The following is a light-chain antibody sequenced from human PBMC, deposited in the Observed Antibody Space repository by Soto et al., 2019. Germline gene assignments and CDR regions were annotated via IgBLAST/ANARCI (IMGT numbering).Light chain of an antibody. CDR2: KAS. V-gene: IGKV1-5*03. J-gene: IGKJ1*01. Sequence: DIQMTQSPSTLSASVGDRVTITCRASQSISPWLAWYQQKPGKAPKLLIYKASNLETGVPSRFSGSGSGTEFTLTISGLQPDDLATYYCQQYKSYPWTFGQGSKVEIK. CDR1: QSISPW. CDR3: QQYKSYPWT.